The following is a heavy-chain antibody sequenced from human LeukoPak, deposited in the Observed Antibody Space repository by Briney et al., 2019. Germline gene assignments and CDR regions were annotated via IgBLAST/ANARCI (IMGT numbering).Heavy chain of an antibody. CDR3: ARGYSSGWYAY. Sequence: PSETLSLTCTVSGGFISSSSYYWDWIRQPPGKGLEWIGSIYYSGSTNYNPSLKSRVAISVDTSKNQFSLKLSSVTAADTAVYYCARGYSSGWYAYWGQGTLVTVSS. V-gene: IGHV4-39*07. D-gene: IGHD6-19*01. J-gene: IGHJ4*02. CDR2: IYYSGST. CDR1: GGFISSSSYY.